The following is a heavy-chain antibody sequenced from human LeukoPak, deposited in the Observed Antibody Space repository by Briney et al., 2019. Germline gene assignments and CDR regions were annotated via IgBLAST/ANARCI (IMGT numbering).Heavy chain of an antibody. CDR1: GGSISSYY. CDR3: ARGSYDSSGYYYRY. D-gene: IGHD3-22*01. V-gene: IGHV4-59*01. Sequence: PSETLSLTCTVSGGSISSYYWSWIRQSPGKGLEWIGYIYYSGSTNYNPSLKSRVTISVDTSKNQFSLKLSSVTAADTAVYYCARGSYDSSGYYYRYWGQGTLVTVSS. J-gene: IGHJ4*02. CDR2: IYYSGST.